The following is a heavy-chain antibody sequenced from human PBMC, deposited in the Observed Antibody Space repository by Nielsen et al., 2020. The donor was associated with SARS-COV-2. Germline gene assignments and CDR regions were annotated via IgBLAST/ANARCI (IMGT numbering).Heavy chain of an antibody. CDR2: INPSSGST. Sequence: ASVKVSCKASGYTFTSYYIYWVRQAPVQGLEWMGIINPSSGSTSYAQNFQGRVAMTRDTSTSTVYMELSSLRSEDTALYYCARGTYYYDSSPSDYWGQGTLVTVSS. CDR1: GYTFTSYY. V-gene: IGHV1-46*01. CDR3: ARGTYYYDSSPSDY. J-gene: IGHJ4*02. D-gene: IGHD3-22*01.